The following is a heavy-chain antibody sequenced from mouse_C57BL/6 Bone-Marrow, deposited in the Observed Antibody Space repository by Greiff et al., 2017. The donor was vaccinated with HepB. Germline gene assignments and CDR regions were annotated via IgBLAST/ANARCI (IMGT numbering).Heavy chain of an antibody. Sequence: QVTLKESGPGILQPSQTLSLTCSFSGFSLSTFGMGLGWIRQPSGKGLEWLVHIWWDDDKYYNPALKSRLTISKDTSKYQVFLKIANVNTADTATYYCARIGYDGYFLRNYFDYGGQGTTLTVSS. D-gene: IGHD2-3*01. CDR3: ARIGYDGYFLRNYFDY. J-gene: IGHJ2*01. CDR2: IWWDDDK. CDR1: GFSLSTFGMG. V-gene: IGHV8-8*01.